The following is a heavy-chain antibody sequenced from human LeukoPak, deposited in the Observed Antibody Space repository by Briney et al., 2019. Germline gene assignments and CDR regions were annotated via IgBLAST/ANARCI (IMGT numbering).Heavy chain of an antibody. Sequence: NHGESLKISCKDSGYSFTSYWIGWVRQMPGKGLEWMGIIYPGDSDTRYSPSFQGQVTISADKSINTAYLQWSSLKASDTAIYYCARRGEAMDPFDHWGQGTLVTVSS. CDR2: IYPGDSDT. D-gene: IGHD5-18*01. V-gene: IGHV5-51*01. J-gene: IGHJ4*02. CDR1: GYSFTSYW. CDR3: ARRGEAMDPFDH.